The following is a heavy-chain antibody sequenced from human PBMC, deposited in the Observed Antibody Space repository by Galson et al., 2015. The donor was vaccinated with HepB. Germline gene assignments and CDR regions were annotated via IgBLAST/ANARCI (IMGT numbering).Heavy chain of an antibody. CDR2: MHTSGST. CDR1: GGSISRYY. CDR3: ASGIGTGEEDAFDI. Sequence: SETLSLTCTVSGGSISRYYWSWIRQPAGKGLEWIGRMHTSGSTKYNPSLKSRVTMSVDTSKNQISLNLSSVTAADTAVYYCASGIGTGEEDAFDIWGQGTMVTVSS. D-gene: IGHD7-27*01. V-gene: IGHV4-4*07. J-gene: IGHJ3*02.